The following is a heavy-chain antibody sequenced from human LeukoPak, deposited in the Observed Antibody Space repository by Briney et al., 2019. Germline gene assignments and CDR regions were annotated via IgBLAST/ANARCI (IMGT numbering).Heavy chain of an antibody. CDR3: AREWGYGDPFGFFDY. D-gene: IGHD4-17*01. Sequence: GRSLRPSCAASGFILSNYGMHWVRQAPGKGLEWVAVIWYDENNKYYTDSVKGRFTISRDNSKNTLYLQMNSLRAEDTAVYYCAREWGYGDPFGFFDYWGQGTLVTVSS. J-gene: IGHJ4*02. CDR2: IWYDENNK. CDR1: GFILSNYG. V-gene: IGHV3-33*01.